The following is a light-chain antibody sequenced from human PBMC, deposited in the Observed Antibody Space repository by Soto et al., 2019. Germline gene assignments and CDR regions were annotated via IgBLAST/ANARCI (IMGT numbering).Light chain of an antibody. CDR3: QQYNNWPHT. Sequence: EIVMTQSPATLSVSPGQSAILSCRASQSISSNLAWYQQRPGQAPRLLMYGASTRATGIPARFSGSESGTEFTLIISGLQSEDFAVYYCQQYNNWPHTFGQGTKLEI. CDR2: GAS. V-gene: IGKV3-15*01. J-gene: IGKJ2*01. CDR1: QSISSN.